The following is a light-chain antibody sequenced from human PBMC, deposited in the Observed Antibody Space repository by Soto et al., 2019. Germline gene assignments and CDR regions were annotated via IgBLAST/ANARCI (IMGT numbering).Light chain of an antibody. CDR3: QQYNNWPPLT. CDR1: QSVSSN. CDR2: GAS. J-gene: IGKJ5*01. V-gene: IGKV3D-15*01. Sequence: EIVMTQSPATLSVSPGERATLSCRASQSVSSNLAWYQQKPGQAPRLLIYGASTRATGIPARFSGSGSGTEFTLTISSLQSEHFAVYYCQQYNNWPPLTFGQGTRLEIK.